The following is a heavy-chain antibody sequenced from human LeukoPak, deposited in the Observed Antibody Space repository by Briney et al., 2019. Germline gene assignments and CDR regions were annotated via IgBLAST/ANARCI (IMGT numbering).Heavy chain of an antibody. V-gene: IGHV3-11*06. CDR2: ISSSSSYT. CDR3: ARAASPVTLSNNWFDP. CDR1: GFTFSDYY. D-gene: IGHD4-17*01. Sequence: PGGSLRLSCAASGFTFSDYYMSWIRQAPGKGLEWVSYISSSSSYTNYADSVKGRFTISRDNAKNSLYLQMNSLRAEDTAVYYCARAASPVTLSNNWFDPWGQGTLVTVSS. J-gene: IGHJ5*02.